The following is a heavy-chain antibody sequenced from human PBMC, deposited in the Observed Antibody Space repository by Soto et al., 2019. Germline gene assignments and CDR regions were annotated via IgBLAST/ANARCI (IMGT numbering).Heavy chain of an antibody. D-gene: IGHD3-10*01. CDR3: ARPTSRITNGAFDI. V-gene: IGHV1-18*01. CDR2: ISAYNGNT. CDR1: GYTFTSYG. J-gene: IGHJ3*02. Sequence: ASVKVSCKASGYTFTSYGISWVRQAPGQGLEWMGWISAYNGNTNYAQKLQGRVTMTTDTSTSTACMELRSLRSDDTAVYYCARPTSRITNGAFDIWGQGTMVTVSS.